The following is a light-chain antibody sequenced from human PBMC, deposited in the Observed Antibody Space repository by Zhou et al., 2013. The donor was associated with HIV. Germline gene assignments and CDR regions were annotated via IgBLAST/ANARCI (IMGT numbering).Light chain of an antibody. Sequence: DIQMTQSPSSLAASIGDRITITCRASQGLDKYLAWHQQKPGKIPNLLIYNISALGSGVPSRFSGSGSGTEFTLTINSLQAEESATYYCQQYSESPITFGQGTRLEIK. V-gene: IGKV1-27*01. CDR1: QGLDKY. CDR2: NIS. CDR3: QQYSESPIT. J-gene: IGKJ5*01.